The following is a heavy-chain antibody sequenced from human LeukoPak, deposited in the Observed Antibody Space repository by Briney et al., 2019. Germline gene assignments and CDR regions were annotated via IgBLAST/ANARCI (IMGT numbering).Heavy chain of an antibody. J-gene: IGHJ1*01. D-gene: IGHD3-22*01. CDR1: GYTFTSYA. Sequence: GASVKVSCKASGYTFTSYAISWVRQAPGQGLEWMGGIIPIFGTANYAQKFQGRVTITADESTSTAYMELSSLRSEDTAVYYCARGPYYDSSGYYYTPGPYFQHWGQGTLVTVSS. V-gene: IGHV1-69*13. CDR3: ARGPYYDSSGYYYTPGPYFQH. CDR2: IIPIFGTA.